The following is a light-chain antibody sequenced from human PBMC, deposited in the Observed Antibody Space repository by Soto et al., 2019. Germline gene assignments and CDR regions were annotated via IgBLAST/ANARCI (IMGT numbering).Light chain of an antibody. J-gene: IGKJ2*01. CDR1: QSIGNN. Sequence: EIVMTQSPATLSVSPGETATLSCRASQSIGNNLAWYQHKSGQAPRLLVFAASTTATGVPARFSASGSGTDFTLTISGLQSEDFAVYYCQQYNEWRPSYTFGQGTKLEI. CDR3: QQYNEWRPSYT. V-gene: IGKV3-15*01. CDR2: AAS.